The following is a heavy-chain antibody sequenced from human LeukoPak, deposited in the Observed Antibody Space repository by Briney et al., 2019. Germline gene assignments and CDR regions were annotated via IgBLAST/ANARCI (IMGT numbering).Heavy chain of an antibody. CDR3: AGPGAARLDY. CDR2: INHRGST. D-gene: IGHD6-6*01. V-gene: IGHV4-34*01. Sequence: SETLSLTCTVSGGSISSYYWSWIRQPPGKGLEWIGEINHRGSTNYNPSLKSRVTISVDTSKNQFSLKLSSVTAADTAVYYCAGPGAARLDYWGQGTLVTVSS. CDR1: GGSISSYY. J-gene: IGHJ4*02.